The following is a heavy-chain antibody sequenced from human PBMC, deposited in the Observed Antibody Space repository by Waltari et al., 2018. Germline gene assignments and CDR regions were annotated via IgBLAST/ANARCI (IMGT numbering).Heavy chain of an antibody. J-gene: IGHJ5*02. D-gene: IGHD6-19*01. CDR2: IIPILGIA. Sequence: QVQLVQSGAEVKKPGSSVKVSCKASGGTFSSYTISWVRQAPGQGLEWVGRIIPILGIANYAQKFQGRVTITADKSTSTAYMELSSLRSEDTAVYYCARSMALSGSGWYPKFDPWGQGTLVTVSS. CDR1: GGTFSSYT. V-gene: IGHV1-69*02. CDR3: ARSMALSGSGWYPKFDP.